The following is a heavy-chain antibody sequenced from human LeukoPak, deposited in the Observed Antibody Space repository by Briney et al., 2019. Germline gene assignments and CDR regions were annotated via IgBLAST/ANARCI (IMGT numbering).Heavy chain of an antibody. V-gene: IGHV3-23*01. CDR3: AREGYYDSSGYPGAY. D-gene: IGHD3-22*01. CDR2: ISGSGGST. Sequence: QSGGSLRLSCAASGFTFSSYAMSWVRQAPGKGLEWVSAISGSGGSTYYADSVKGRFTISRDNSKNTLYLQMNSLRAEDTAVYYCAREGYYDSSGYPGAYWGQGTLVTVSS. J-gene: IGHJ4*02. CDR1: GFTFSSYA.